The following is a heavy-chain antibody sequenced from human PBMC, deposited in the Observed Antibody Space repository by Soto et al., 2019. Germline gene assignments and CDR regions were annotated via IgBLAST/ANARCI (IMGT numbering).Heavy chain of an antibody. Sequence: QVQLVEAGGGVVQPGRSLRLSCAASGFTFSSYAMHWVRQAPGKGLEWVAVISYDGSNKYYADSVKGRFTISRDNSKNTLYLQMNSLRAEDTAVYYCARDRSRSWSPTFDYWGQGTLVTVSS. J-gene: IGHJ4*02. V-gene: IGHV3-30-3*01. CDR3: ARDRSRSWSPTFDY. CDR1: GFTFSSYA. CDR2: ISYDGSNK. D-gene: IGHD6-13*01.